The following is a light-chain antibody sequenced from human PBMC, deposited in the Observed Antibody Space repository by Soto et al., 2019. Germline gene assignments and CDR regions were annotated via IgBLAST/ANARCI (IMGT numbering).Light chain of an antibody. J-gene: IGKJ2*01. CDR2: DAS. CDR1: QDISKY. CDR3: LQYDNLPYT. V-gene: IGKV1-33*01. Sequence: DIQMTQSPSSLSGSVGDRVTITCQASQDISKYVSWYQQKPGKAPNLLIYDASNLQTGAPSRFSGRGSGTDFTLTISSLLPEHFATYFCLQYDNLPYTFGQGTKLEIK.